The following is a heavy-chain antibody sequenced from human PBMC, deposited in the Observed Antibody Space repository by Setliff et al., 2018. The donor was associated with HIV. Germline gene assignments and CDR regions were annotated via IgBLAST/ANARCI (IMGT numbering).Heavy chain of an antibody. CDR2: IIPTLGIA. J-gene: IGHJ3*02. V-gene: IGHV1-69*04. CDR1: GGTFSSYT. Sequence: SVKVSCKASGGTFSSYTISWVRQAPGQGLEWMGRIIPTLGIANYAQKFQGRVTITADKSTSTAYMELSSLRSEDTAVYYCARDLKEDSGSDVIGLSSDTFDIWGQGTMVTVSS. D-gene: IGHD5-12*01. CDR3: ARDLKEDSGSDVIGLSSDTFDI.